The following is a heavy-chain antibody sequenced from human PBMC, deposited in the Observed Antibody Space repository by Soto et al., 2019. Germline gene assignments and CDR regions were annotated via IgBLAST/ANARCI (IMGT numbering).Heavy chain of an antibody. Sequence: QLQLQESGPGLVKPSETLSLTCTGSGGSSSRFNYCWGWIRQPPGKGLEWIGSLYYCGNTSYHPSLQSRVTISVDTSKKQCTLSLRSVPAADTAVYYCARGGGSTFNWFDPWGQGTLVTVSP. CDR2: LYYCGNT. D-gene: IGHD2-15*01. J-gene: IGHJ5*02. CDR1: GGSSSRFNYC. V-gene: IGHV4-39*01. CDR3: ARGGGSTFNWFDP.